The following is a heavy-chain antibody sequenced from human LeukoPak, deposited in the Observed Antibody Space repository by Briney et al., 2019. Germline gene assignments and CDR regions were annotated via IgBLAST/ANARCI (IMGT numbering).Heavy chain of an antibody. D-gene: IGHD3-10*02. Sequence: PGGSLRLSCAASGFTFSSYGMHWVRQAPGKGLEWVAFIRYDGSNKYYADSVKGRFTISRDNSKNTLYLQMNSLRAEDTAVYYCASESIRLRSEAFDYWGQGTLVTVSS. V-gene: IGHV3-30*02. CDR1: GFTFSSYG. J-gene: IGHJ4*02. CDR3: ASESIRLRSEAFDY. CDR2: IRYDGSNK.